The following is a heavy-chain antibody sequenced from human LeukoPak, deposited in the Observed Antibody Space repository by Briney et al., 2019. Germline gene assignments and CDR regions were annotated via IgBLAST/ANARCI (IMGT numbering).Heavy chain of an antibody. D-gene: IGHD4/OR15-4a*01. J-gene: IGHJ4*02. CDR1: GFTFDDYA. CDR3: AREDYGLDY. CDR2: ISWNSGSI. Sequence: GGSLRLSCAASGFTFDDYAMHWVRQAPGKGLEWVSGISWNSGSIGYADSVKGRFTISRDNAKNSLYLQMNSLRAEDTALYYCAREDYGLDYWGQGTLVTVSS. V-gene: IGHV3-9*01.